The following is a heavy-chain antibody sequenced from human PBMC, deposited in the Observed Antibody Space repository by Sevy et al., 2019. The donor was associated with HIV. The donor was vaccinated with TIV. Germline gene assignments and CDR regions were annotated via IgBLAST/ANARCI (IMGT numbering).Heavy chain of an antibody. CDR3: ARFVGYCSGGRCSIIDF. V-gene: IGHV3-30*04. CDR2: ISYNGRNQ. J-gene: IGHJ4*02. D-gene: IGHD2-15*01. Sequence: GGSLRLSCAASGFSLSDHAVSWVRQTPGKGLEWLAVISYNGRNQYYADSVKGRFTISKDDSKNTLYLQLNSLRAGDTAVYYCARFVGYCSGGRCSIIDFWGQGTLVTVSS. CDR1: GFSLSDHA.